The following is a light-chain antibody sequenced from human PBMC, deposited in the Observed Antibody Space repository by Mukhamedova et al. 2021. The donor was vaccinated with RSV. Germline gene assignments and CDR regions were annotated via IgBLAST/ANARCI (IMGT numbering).Light chain of an antibody. Sequence: WYQRRVHGKAPSLLIFATSNLQSGVPSRFTGTGSGTDFTLTITSLQPADFATYYCQQTFSSPNTFGQGTKLGVK. V-gene: IGKV1-39*01. CDR3: QQTFSSPNT. CDR2: ATS. J-gene: IGKJ2*01.